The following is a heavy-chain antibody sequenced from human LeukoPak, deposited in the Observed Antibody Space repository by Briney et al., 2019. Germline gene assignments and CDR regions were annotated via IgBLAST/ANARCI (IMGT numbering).Heavy chain of an antibody. Sequence: HPGGSLRLSCAASGFTFSSYAMSWVRQAPGKGLEWVSAISGSGGSTYYADSVKGRFTISRDNSKNTLYLQMNSLRAEDTAVYYCAKEGYSYGAGAPGCFDYWGQGTLVTVSS. D-gene: IGHD5-18*01. CDR3: AKEGYSYGAGAPGCFDY. V-gene: IGHV3-23*01. CDR1: GFTFSSYA. CDR2: ISGSGGST. J-gene: IGHJ4*02.